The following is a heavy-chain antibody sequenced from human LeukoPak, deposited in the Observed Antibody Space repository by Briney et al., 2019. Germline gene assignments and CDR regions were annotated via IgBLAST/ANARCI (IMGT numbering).Heavy chain of an antibody. CDR2: IYPGDSDT. V-gene: IGHV5-51*01. CDR1: GYSFTSYW. D-gene: IGHD3-22*01. J-gene: IGHJ5*02. CDR3: ARSDSSGPFPLSWFDP. Sequence: GESLKISCKGSGYSFTSYWIGWVRQMPGKGLEWMGIIYPGDSDTRYSPSFQGQVTISADKSISTAYLQWSSLKASDTAMYYCARSDSSGPFPLSWFDPWGQGTLVTVSS.